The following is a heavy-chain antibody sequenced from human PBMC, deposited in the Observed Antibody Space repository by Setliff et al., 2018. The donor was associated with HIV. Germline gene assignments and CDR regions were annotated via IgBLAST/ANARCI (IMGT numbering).Heavy chain of an antibody. Sequence: PSETLSLTCTVSGGSISDSNHYWGWIRQPPGKGLEWIASIYYTGSTYYNPSLKSRVTISIDTSKNQFSLQLSSVTAADTAVYYCARRTYGSGRSDPWGQGTLVTVSS. D-gene: IGHD6-19*01. CDR3: ARRTYGSGRSDP. V-gene: IGHV4-39*01. J-gene: IGHJ5*02. CDR1: GGSISDSNHY. CDR2: IYYTGST.